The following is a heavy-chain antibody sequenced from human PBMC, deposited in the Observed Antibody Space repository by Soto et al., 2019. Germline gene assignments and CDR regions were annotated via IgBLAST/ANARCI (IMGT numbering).Heavy chain of an antibody. J-gene: IGHJ4*02. Sequence: QVQLVQSGAEVKKPGSPVRVSCTASGDTFNFYTISWVRQVPGQGPEWMGRILPMLGMSNYAQKFQGRVTIMADQSTSTVYINLSGLTSEDTAVYYCATNYGSGSTHFDYWGQGTLVTVSS. CDR3: ATNYGSGSTHFDY. V-gene: IGHV1-69*02. CDR2: ILPMLGMS. D-gene: IGHD3-10*01. CDR1: GDTFNFYT.